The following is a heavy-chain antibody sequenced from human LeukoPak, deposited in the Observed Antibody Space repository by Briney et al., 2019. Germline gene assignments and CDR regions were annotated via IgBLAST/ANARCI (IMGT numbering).Heavy chain of an antibody. Sequence: PGRSLRLSCAASGFIFSNYPMHWVRQAPGKGLEWVAVASHIGNNKYYPNAMRGQFTISRDNSKDTLFLQMDSLRTEDTAVYYCAREIPNAFDIWGQGTMVTVSS. CDR2: ASHIGNNK. V-gene: IGHV3-30-3*01. CDR1: GFIFSNYP. CDR3: AREIPNAFDI. J-gene: IGHJ3*02.